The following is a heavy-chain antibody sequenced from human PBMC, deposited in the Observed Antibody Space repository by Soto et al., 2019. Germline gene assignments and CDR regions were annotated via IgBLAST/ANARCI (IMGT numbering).Heavy chain of an antibody. V-gene: IGHV3-30-3*01. CDR2: ISYDGSNK. CDR3: ARDLLSYWYYYGMDV. Sequence: QVQLVESGGGVVQPGSSLRLSCAASGFTFSSYAMHWVRQAPGKGLEWVAVISYDGSNKYYADSVKGRFTISRDNSKNPLYLQMNSLRAEDTAVYYCARDLLSYWYYYGMDVWGQGTTVTVSS. J-gene: IGHJ6*02. CDR1: GFTFSSYA. D-gene: IGHD2-15*01.